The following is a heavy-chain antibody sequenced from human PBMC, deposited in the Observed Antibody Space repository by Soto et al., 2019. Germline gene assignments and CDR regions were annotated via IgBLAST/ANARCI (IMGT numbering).Heavy chain of an antibody. D-gene: IGHD1-26*01. J-gene: IGHJ5*02. CDR3: ATQEVGGSYVYTFDP. V-gene: IGHV4-39*01. CDR2: IYYSGST. Sequence: SETLSLTCTVSGGSISSSPYYWGWLRQPPGKGLEWIGSIYYSGSTYYNPSLKSRVTISVDASKNQFSLKLSSVTAADTAVYYCATQEVGGSYVYTFDPWGQGTLVTVS. CDR1: GGSISSSPYY.